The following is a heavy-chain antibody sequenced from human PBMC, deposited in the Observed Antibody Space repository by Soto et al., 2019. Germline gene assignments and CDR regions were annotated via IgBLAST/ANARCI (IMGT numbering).Heavy chain of an antibody. CDR1: GGSISSGDYY. Sequence: QVQLQESGPGLVKPSQTLSLTCTVSGGSISSGDYYWSWIRQPPGKGLEWIGYVYYSGSTYYNPCLNSLVTIPVDTTKNLYPLKLSSGTAADTAVYYRAMAQGSRSGYGRGRPWCDYWGQGTLVTVSS. J-gene: IGHJ4*02. D-gene: IGHD6-13*01. V-gene: IGHV4-30-4*01. CDR2: VYYSGST. CDR3: AMAQGSRSGYGRGRPWCDY.